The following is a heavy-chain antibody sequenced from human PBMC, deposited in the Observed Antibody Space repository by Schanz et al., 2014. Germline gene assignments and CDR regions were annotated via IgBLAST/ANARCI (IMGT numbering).Heavy chain of an antibody. CDR1: GFIFEDYA. J-gene: IGHJ6*02. CDR2: ISGSGGDT. V-gene: IGHV3-23*04. Sequence: EVQLVESGGGLVQPGRSLRLSCAASGFIFEDYAMYWVRQAPGKGLEWVSAISGSGGDTYYADSVKGRFTISRDNSKDTLYLQMNSLRDEDTAVYYCARGPSRGTYYYGMDVWGQGTTVTVSS. CDR3: ARGPSRGTYYYGMDV. D-gene: IGHD2-2*01.